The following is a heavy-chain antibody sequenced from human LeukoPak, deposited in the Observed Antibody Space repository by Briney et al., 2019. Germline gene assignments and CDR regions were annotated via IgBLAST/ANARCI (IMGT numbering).Heavy chain of an antibody. CDR2: IYYSGII. J-gene: IGHJ4*02. CDR1: GGSISSYY. V-gene: IGHV4-59*08. Sequence: SETLSLTCTVPGGSISSYYWTWIRQPPGKGLEWLGYIYYSGIINYNPALKSRVTISVDTSKNQFSLRLTSVTAADTAVYYCASAPYVSRWRHFDYWGQGNLVTVSS. D-gene: IGHD2-8*01. CDR3: ASAPYVSRWRHFDY.